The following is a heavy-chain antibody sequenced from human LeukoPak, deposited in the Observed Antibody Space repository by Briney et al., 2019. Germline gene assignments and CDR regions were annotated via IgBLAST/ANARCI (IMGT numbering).Heavy chain of an antibody. V-gene: IGHV1-3*01. CDR1: GYTFTSYA. Sequence: GASVKVSCKASGYTFTSYAMHWVRQAPGQRLEWMGWINAGNGNTTYSQKFQSRVTFTRDTSASTAYMELSSLRSEDTAVYYCASIGYCSGGSCYSGYYYYYGMDVWGQGTTVTVSS. CDR3: ASIGYCSGGSCYSGYYYYYGMDV. J-gene: IGHJ6*02. CDR2: INAGNGNT. D-gene: IGHD2-15*01.